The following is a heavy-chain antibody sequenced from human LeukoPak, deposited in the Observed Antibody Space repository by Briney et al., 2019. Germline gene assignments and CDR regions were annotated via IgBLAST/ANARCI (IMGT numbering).Heavy chain of an antibody. CDR2: MSGSGDHI. J-gene: IGHJ4*02. Sequence: GGSLRLSCAASGLSFSSQAMTWVRQAPGKGLEWVSGMSGSGDHIYYTDSVKGRFTISRDNGKNALYLQMNSLRAEDTAVYYCAREIAADRGFDSWGQGTLVTVSS. CDR3: AREIAADRGFDS. D-gene: IGHD6-6*01. CDR1: GLSFSSQA. V-gene: IGHV3-23*01.